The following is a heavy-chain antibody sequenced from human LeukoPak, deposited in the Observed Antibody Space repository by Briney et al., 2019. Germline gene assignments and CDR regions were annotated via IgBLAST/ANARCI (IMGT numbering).Heavy chain of an antibody. D-gene: IGHD1-26*01. J-gene: IGHJ4*02. V-gene: IGHV4-4*09. CDR2: IYNGGNT. CDR3: AAGPWELDF. Sequence: SETLSLTCTVSGVSINTYYASWIRQAPGKGLEFMGFIYNGGNTNYNPSLKSRATISVDTSNNQFSLRLTSVTAADTAMYYCAAGPWELDFWGQGTLVTVSS. CDR1: GVSINTYY.